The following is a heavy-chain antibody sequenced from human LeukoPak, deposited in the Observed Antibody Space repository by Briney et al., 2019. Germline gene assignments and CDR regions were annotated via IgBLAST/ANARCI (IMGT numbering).Heavy chain of an antibody. Sequence: GGSLRVSCAASGFDFTVYWMTWVRQAPGKGLEWVANIKQDGSEKYYVDSVKGRFTISRDNAKNSLYLQMNSLRAEDTAVYYCARIRGSYYFDYWGQGTLVTVSS. CDR2: IKQDGSEK. D-gene: IGHD3-10*01. CDR1: GFDFTVYW. CDR3: ARIRGSYYFDY. V-gene: IGHV3-7*01. J-gene: IGHJ4*02.